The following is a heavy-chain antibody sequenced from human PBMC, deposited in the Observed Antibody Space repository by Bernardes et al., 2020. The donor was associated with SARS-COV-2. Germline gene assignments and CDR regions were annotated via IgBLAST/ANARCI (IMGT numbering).Heavy chain of an antibody. V-gene: IGHV3-48*02. D-gene: IGHD3-10*01. CDR2: IGHPYGPI. CDR1: GLTFNSFA. CDR3: ATAGGDTTDWFRS. J-gene: IGHJ5*01. Sequence: GGSLRLSCAVSGLTFNSFAFTWVRQAPGKGLQWLSYIGHPYGPIFYADSVRGRFTVSRDNAKNSVYLEVKTLRDEDTAVYYCATAGGDTTDWFRSWGQGTLVTVSS.